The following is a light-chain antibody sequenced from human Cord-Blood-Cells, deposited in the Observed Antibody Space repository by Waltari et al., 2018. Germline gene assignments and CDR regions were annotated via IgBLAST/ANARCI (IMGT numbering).Light chain of an antibody. CDR2: GNS. CDR1: SSNIGAGYA. V-gene: IGLV1-40*01. Sequence: QSVLTQPPSVSGAPGARVTISCTGSSSNIGAGYAVPRYQQLPGTAPKLLIYGNSNRPSGVPDRFSGSKSGTSASLAITGLQAEDEADYYCQSYDSSLSGYVFGTGTKVTVL. J-gene: IGLJ1*01. CDR3: QSYDSSLSGYV.